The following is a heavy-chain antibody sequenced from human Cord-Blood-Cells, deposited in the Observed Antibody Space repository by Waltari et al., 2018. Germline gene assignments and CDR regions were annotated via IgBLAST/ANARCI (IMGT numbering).Heavy chain of an antibody. V-gene: IGHV4-39*01. J-gene: IGHJ3*02. CDR3: AREVYKEYSSSSYAFDI. CDR1: GGSISSSSYY. Sequence: QLQLQESGPGLVKPSETLSLTCTVSGGSISSSSYYWGWIRQPPGKGLEWIGSIYYSGSTYYNPSLKSRVTISVDTSKNQFSLKLSSVTAADTAVYYCAREVYKEYSSSSYAFDIWGQWTMVTVSS. D-gene: IGHD6-6*01. CDR2: IYYSGST.